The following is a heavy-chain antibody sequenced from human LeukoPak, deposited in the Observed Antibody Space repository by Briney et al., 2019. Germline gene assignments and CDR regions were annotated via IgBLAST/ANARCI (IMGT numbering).Heavy chain of an antibody. D-gene: IGHD6-13*01. J-gene: IGHJ4*02. CDR2: IYYSGST. V-gene: IGHV4-39*07. Sequence: SETLSLTCTVSGGSISSSSYYWGWIRQPPGKGLEWIGSIYYSGSTYYNPSLKSRVTISVDTSKNQFSLKLSSVTAADTAVYYCAITGYSSSWYRGGAFDYWGQGTLVTVSS. CDR1: GGSISSSSYY. CDR3: AITGYSSSWYRGGAFDY.